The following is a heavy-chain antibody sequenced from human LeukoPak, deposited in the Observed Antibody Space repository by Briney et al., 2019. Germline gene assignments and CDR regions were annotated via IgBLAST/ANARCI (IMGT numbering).Heavy chain of an antibody. D-gene: IGHD5-12*01. CDR2: IYHSGST. CDR1: GGSISSGGYS. CDR3: AREVGSGYDSNWFDP. Sequence: PSETLSLTCTVSGGSISSGGYSWSWIRQPPGKGLEWIGYIYHSGSTYYNPSLKSRVTISVDRSKNQFSLKLSSVTAADTAVYYCAREVGSGYDSNWFDPWGQGTLVTVSS. J-gene: IGHJ5*02. V-gene: IGHV4-30-2*01.